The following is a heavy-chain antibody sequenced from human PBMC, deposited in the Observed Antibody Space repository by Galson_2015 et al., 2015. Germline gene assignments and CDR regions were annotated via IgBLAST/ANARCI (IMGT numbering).Heavy chain of an antibody. J-gene: IGHJ6*02. CDR2: MNPNSGNT. Sequence: SVKVSCKASGYTFTSYDINWVRQATGQGLGWMGWMNPNSGNTGYAQKFQGRVTMTRNTSISTAYMELSSLRSEDTAVYYCARDVKTWCYDFWTGGCYYYGMDVWGQGTTVTVSS. CDR3: ARDVKTWCYDFWTGGCYYYGMDV. CDR1: GYTFTSYD. V-gene: IGHV1-8*01. D-gene: IGHD3-3*01.